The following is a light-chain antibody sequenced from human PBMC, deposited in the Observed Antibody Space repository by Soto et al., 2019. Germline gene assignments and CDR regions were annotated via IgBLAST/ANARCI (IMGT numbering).Light chain of an antibody. CDR2: DVS. Sequence: QSALTQPASGSGSPGQAITISCSGTSSDVGAFNYVSWYQQQPGKAPKLMIYDVSNRPSGVSNRFSGSKSGNTASLTVSGLQAEDEADYYCSSYVGSSNVFGTGTKVTVL. V-gene: IGLV2-14*03. CDR3: SSYVGSSNV. J-gene: IGLJ1*01. CDR1: SSDVGAFNY.